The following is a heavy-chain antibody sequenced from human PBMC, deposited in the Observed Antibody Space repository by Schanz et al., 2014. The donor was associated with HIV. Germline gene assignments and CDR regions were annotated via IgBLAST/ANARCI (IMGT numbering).Heavy chain of an antibody. V-gene: IGHV3-30*03. Sequence: QVQLVESGGGVVQPGRSLRLSCAASGFTFDNYGIHWVRQTPGKGLEWVAVISYDGVNKHFADSVKGRFTISRDNSKNTLYLQMNSLGAEDTAVYYCVLPSAKIVGGLGEHYFDHWGQGTLVTVSS. J-gene: IGHJ4*02. CDR1: GFTFDNYG. D-gene: IGHD1-26*01. CDR2: ISYDGVNK. CDR3: VLPSAKIVGGLGEHYFDH.